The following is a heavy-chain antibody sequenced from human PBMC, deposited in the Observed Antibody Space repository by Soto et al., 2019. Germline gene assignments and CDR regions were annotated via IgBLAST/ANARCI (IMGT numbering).Heavy chain of an antibody. V-gene: IGHV4-39*01. J-gene: IGHJ6*03. CDR2: IYYSGST. D-gene: IGHD2-15*01. Sequence: PGGSLRLSCAASGFTFSSYSMNWVRQAPGKGLEWIGSIYYSGSTYYNPYLKSRVTISVDTSKNQFSQKLSSVTAADTSVYYCARPVVAARHRHYMDVWGKGTTVTVSS. CDR3: ARPVVAARHRHYMDV. CDR1: GFTFSSYSMN.